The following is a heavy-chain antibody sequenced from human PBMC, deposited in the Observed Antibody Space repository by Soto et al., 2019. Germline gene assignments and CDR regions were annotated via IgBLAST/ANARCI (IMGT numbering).Heavy chain of an antibody. J-gene: IGHJ6*02. CDR3: ARDKVTIFGVVMTNYYYYYGMDV. V-gene: IGHV1-2*02. CDR1: GYTFTGYY. D-gene: IGHD3-3*01. Sequence: ASVKVSCKASGYTFTGYYMHWVRQAPGQGLEWMGWINPNSGGTNYAQKFQGRVTMTRDASISTAYMELSRLRSDDTAVYYCARDKVTIFGVVMTNYYYYYGMDVWGQGTTVTVSS. CDR2: INPNSGGT.